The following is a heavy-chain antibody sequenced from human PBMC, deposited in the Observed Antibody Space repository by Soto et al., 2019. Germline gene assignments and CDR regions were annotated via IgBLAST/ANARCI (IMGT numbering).Heavy chain of an antibody. Sequence: HPGGSLRLSCAASKFTFSSYWMHWVRQAPGKGLVWVSRIDPDGSTTYYADSVKGRFTISRDNAKNTLYLQLNSLRAEDTAVYYCTSSGSYDIAWFDPWGQGTLVTVSS. CDR3: TSSGSYDIAWFDP. J-gene: IGHJ5*02. D-gene: IGHD3-10*01. CDR1: KFTFSSYW. V-gene: IGHV3-74*01. CDR2: IDPDGSTT.